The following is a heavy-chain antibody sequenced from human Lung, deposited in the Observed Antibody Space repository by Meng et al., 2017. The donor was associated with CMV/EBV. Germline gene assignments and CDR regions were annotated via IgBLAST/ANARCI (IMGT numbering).Heavy chain of an antibody. J-gene: IGHJ3*02. V-gene: IGHV3-66*02. CDR1: GFTVINNY. CDR3: AREKEGRVSTISAFDI. Sequence: GGSXRLXXAASGFTVINNYMNWVRQAPGKGLEWVSIIYAGGSTDYADSVNGRFTISRDNSKNTLYLQMNSLRPEDTAVYYCAREKEGRVSTISAFDIWGQGTMVTVSS. CDR2: IYAGGST. D-gene: IGHD5/OR15-5a*01.